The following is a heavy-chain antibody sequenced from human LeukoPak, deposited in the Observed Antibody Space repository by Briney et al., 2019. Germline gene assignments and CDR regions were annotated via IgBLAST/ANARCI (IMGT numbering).Heavy chain of an antibody. CDR2: IFHSGIA. V-gene: IGHV4-38-2*01. J-gene: IGHJ6*03. CDR3: ARAGFGTAYNRFYYYMDV. CDR1: NYPITSDYY. Sequence: SETLSLTCEVSNYPITSDYYWVWIRQPPGQGLEWIGQIFHSGIAHYNPSLKSRVTMSVDTPRSQFSVNLNSVTAADTAVYYCARAGFGTAYNRFYYYMDVWGKGTTVTVSS. D-gene: IGHD3-16*01.